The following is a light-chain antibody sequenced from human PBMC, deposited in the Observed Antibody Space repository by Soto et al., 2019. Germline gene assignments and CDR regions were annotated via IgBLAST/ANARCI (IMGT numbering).Light chain of an antibody. CDR2: AAS. CDR3: QQANSFPRT. Sequence: DIQMTQSPSSVSASVGDRVTITCRASQAISTWLAWYKQKPGKAPKLLIYAASNLQTGVPSRFSSSGAATDFTLTISSLQPEDFATYYGQQANSFPRTFGEGTKVEIK. J-gene: IGKJ1*01. CDR1: QAISTW. V-gene: IGKV1D-12*01.